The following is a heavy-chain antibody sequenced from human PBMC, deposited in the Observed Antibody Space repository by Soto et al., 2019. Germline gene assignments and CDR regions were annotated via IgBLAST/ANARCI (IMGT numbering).Heavy chain of an antibody. J-gene: IGHJ4*02. CDR2: IVVGSGNT. CDR3: AATILAYCCGDCYSCDY. CDR1: GFTFTSSA. D-gene: IGHD2-21*02. V-gene: IGHV1-58*01. Sequence: QMQLVQSGPEVKKPGTSVKVSCKASGFTFTSSAVQWVRQARGQRLEWIGWIVVGSGNTNYAQKFQERVTITRDMSTSTAYMERSSLRSEDTAVYYCAATILAYCCGDCYSCDYWGQGTLVTVSS.